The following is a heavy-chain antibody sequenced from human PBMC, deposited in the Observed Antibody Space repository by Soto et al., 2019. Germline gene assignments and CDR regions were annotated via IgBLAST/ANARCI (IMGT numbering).Heavy chain of an antibody. J-gene: IGHJ4*02. CDR1: GGSISGYY. D-gene: IGHD1-7*01. CDR3: ASPRWNYIY. CDR2: MNDSGST. Sequence: QVQLQQWGAGLLKPSEILSVTCAVSGGSISGYYWSWIRQPPGKGLEWIGEMNDSGSTKYNASLESRVAISVDTSKGHFSLTLTSVTAADTAVYYCASPRWNYIYWGQGTLVAVSS. V-gene: IGHV4-34*01.